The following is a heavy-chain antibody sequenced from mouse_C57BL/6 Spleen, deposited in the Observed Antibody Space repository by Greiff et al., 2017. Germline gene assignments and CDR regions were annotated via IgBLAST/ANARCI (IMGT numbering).Heavy chain of an antibody. CDR1: GYAFSSSW. J-gene: IGHJ1*03. CDR3: ARRGSSPWWYFDV. Sequence: VKLMESGPELVKPGASVKISCKASGYAFSSSWMNWVKQRPGKGLEWIGRIYPGDGDTNYNGKFKGKATLTADKSSSTAYMQLSSLTSEDSAVYFCARRGSSPWWYFDVWGTGTTVTVSS. CDR2: IYPGDGDT. D-gene: IGHD1-1*01. V-gene: IGHV1-82*01.